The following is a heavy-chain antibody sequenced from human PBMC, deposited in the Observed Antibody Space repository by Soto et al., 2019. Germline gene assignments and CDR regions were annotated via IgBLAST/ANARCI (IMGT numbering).Heavy chain of an antibody. D-gene: IGHD6-19*01. V-gene: IGHV3-33*01. J-gene: IGHJ5*02. CDR2: IWYDGSSK. Sequence: GGSLRLSCAASGFTFSTYGMDWVRQAPGKGLEWVAMIWYDGSSKYYADSVKGRFTISRDNSNNTLYLQMTRLRAEDTAVYYCARELIAVSGIGFDAWGQATLVTVSS. CDR3: ARELIAVSGIGFDA. CDR1: GFTFSTYG.